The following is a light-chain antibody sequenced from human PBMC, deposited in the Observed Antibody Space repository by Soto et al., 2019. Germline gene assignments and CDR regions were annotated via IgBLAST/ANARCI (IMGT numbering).Light chain of an antibody. J-gene: IGKJ1*01. V-gene: IGKV3-20*01. CDR2: GAS. Sequence: EIVLTQSPGTLSLSPGERATLSCRASQSVSSSYLAWYQQKPGQAPRLLIYGASSRATASPDRFSGSGSGTDFTLTISRLETEDFAVYYCQQYGSSPRTFGQGTKVAIK. CDR3: QQYGSSPRT. CDR1: QSVSSSY.